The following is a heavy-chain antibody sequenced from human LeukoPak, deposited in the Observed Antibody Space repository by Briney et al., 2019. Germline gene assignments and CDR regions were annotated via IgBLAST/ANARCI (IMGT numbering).Heavy chain of an antibody. CDR2: INHSGST. CDR1: GGSFSGYY. Sequence: SETLSLTCAVYGGSFSGYYWSWIRQPPGKGLEWIGEINHSGSTNYNPSLKRRGTISVDPSKNQFSLKLSAVTAADTAVYYCARAAGRNNYDFWSRGRWFDPWGQGTLVTVSS. D-gene: IGHD3-3*01. CDR3: ARAAGRNNYDFWSRGRWFDP. V-gene: IGHV4-34*01. J-gene: IGHJ5*02.